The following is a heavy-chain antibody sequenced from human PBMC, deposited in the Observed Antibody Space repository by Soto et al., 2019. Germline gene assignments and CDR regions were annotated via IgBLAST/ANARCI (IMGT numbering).Heavy chain of an antibody. CDR2: ISGSGGST. D-gene: IGHD2-2*01. V-gene: IGHV3-23*01. CDR1: GFTFSSSA. CDR3: AKGGRVVQVLWGAY. Sequence: EVQLLESGGGLIQPGGSLRLSCAASGFTFSSSAMTWVRQAPGKGLEWVSAISGSGGSTYYAGSLRGRFTISRDNSNNMLYLQLNSLRADDTAVYYCAKGGRVVQVLWGAYWGQGTLVTVSS. J-gene: IGHJ4*02.